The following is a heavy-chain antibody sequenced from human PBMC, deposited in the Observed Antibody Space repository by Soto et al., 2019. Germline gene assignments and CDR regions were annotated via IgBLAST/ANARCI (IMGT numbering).Heavy chain of an antibody. CDR1: GYTFSIYG. D-gene: IGHD3-10*01. J-gene: IGHJ4*02. CDR2: TRPNNGNT. V-gene: IGHV1-18*01. CDR3: VRDLDGSGSYYTDY. Sequence: SVKVSCKASGYTFSIYGINWVRQAPGQGLEWMGWTRPNNGNTKYAQNLQGRVTMTTDTSTSTAYMELRSLRPDDTAVYYCVRDLDGSGSYYTDYWGQGTLVTVSS.